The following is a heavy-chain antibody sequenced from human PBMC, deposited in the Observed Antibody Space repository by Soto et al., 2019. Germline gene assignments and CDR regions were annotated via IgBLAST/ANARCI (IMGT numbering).Heavy chain of an antibody. CDR3: ASPTLIHYYDSSGYPNDY. CDR1: GGSISSSSYY. J-gene: IGHJ4*02. V-gene: IGHV4-39*01. Sequence: PSETLSLTCTVSGGSISSSSYYWGWIRQPPGKGLEWIGSIYYSGSTYYNPSLKSRVTISVDTSKNQFSLKLSSVTAADTAVYYCASPTLIHYYDSSGYPNDYWGQGTLVTVSS. CDR2: IYYSGST. D-gene: IGHD3-22*01.